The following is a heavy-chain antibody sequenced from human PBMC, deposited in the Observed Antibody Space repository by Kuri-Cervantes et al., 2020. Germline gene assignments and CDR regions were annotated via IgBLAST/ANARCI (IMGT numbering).Heavy chain of an antibody. CDR1: GFTFSSYG. CDR3: AKDPYYYDSSGYLLYDAFDI. J-gene: IGHJ3*02. CDR2: ISGSGGST. V-gene: IGHV3-23*01. Sequence: GGSLRLSCAASGFTFSSYGMHWVRQAPGKGLEWVSAISGSGGSTYYADSVRGRFTISRDNSKNTLYLQMNSLRAEDTAVYYCAKDPYYYDSSGYLLYDAFDIWGQGTMVTVSS. D-gene: IGHD3-22*01.